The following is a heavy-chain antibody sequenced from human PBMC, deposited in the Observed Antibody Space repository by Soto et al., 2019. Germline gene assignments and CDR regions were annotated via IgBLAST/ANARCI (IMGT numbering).Heavy chain of an antibody. Sequence: QVQLQESGPGLVKPSETLSLTCTVSGGSIISYYWSWIRQPPGKGLEWIGYIYYSGSTNYNPSLSSRVTISVDTYKNQFSLKLSYVTAADTAVYYCARDLRLDYWGQGTLVTVSS. CDR2: IYYSGST. J-gene: IGHJ4*02. CDR3: ARDLRLDY. V-gene: IGHV4-59*01. CDR1: GGSIISYY. D-gene: IGHD4-17*01.